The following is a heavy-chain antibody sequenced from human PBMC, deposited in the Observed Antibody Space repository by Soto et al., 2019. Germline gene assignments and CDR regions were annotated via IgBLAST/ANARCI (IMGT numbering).Heavy chain of an antibody. D-gene: IGHD7-27*01. CDR3: TRANWYSEY. CDR2: IYYNGNT. CDR1: GGSISNHY. Sequence: QVQLQESGPGLVKPSETLSLTCSVSGGSISNHYWSWIRQPPGKGLELIGYIYYNGNTNYNPSLKSRVTVSVDTSRNQISLKLTTVTAADTAVYYCTRANWYSEYWGQGTLVTVSS. V-gene: IGHV4-59*11. J-gene: IGHJ4*02.